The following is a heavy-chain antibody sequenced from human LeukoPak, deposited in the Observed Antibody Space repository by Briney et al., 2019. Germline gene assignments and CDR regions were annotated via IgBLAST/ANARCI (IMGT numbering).Heavy chain of an antibody. V-gene: IGHV3-9*01. CDR2: INWDGSRI. CDR1: GFTFDDHA. Sequence: PGRSLRLSCAASGFTFDDHAMYWVRHAPGKGLEWVSGINWDGSRIGYADAVKGRFTISRDSAKNSLYLQMNSLRTEDTALYYCARASYYYDTSGLGAFDIWGQGTLVTVSS. D-gene: IGHD3-22*01. J-gene: IGHJ3*02. CDR3: ARASYYYDTSGLGAFDI.